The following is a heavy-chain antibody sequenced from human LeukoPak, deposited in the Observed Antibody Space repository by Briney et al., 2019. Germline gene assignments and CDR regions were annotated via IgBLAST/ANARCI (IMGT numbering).Heavy chain of an antibody. CDR3: ARGAIVVAFDY. D-gene: IGHD2-21*01. V-gene: IGHV3-21*01. Sequence: GGSLRLSCAASGFTFSSYSMNWVRQAPGKGLEWVSSISSSSYIYYADSVKGRFTISRDNAKNSLYLQMNSLRAEDTAVYYCARGAIVVAFDYWGQGTLVTVSS. CDR2: ISSSSYI. J-gene: IGHJ4*02. CDR1: GFTFSSYS.